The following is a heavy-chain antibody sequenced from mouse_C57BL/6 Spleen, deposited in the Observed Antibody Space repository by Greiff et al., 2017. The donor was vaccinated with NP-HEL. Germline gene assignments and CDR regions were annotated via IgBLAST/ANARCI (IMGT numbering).Heavy chain of an antibody. CDR2: IYPRSGNT. CDR3: ARRTTVVATNAMDY. Sequence: QVQLQQSGAELVRPGASVKLSCKASGYTFTSYGISWVKQRTGQGLEWIGEIYPRSGNTYYNEKFKGKATLTADKSSSTAYMELRSLTSEDSAVYFCARRTTVVATNAMDYWGQGTSVTVSS. CDR1: GYTFTSYG. J-gene: IGHJ4*01. V-gene: IGHV1-81*01. D-gene: IGHD1-1*01.